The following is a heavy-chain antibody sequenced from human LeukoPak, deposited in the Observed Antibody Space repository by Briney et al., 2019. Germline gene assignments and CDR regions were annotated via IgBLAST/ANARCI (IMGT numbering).Heavy chain of an antibody. CDR2: IYYSGST. V-gene: IGHV4-39*01. J-gene: IGHJ4*02. D-gene: IGHD3-10*01. CDR1: GGSISSSSYY. Sequence: PSETLSLTCTVSGGSISSSSYYWGLIRQPPGKGLEWIGSIYYSGSTYYNPSLKSRVTISVDTSKNQFSLKLSSVTAADTAVYYCARHAETLLWFGELYYFDYWGQGTLVTVSS. CDR3: ARHAETLLWFGELYYFDY.